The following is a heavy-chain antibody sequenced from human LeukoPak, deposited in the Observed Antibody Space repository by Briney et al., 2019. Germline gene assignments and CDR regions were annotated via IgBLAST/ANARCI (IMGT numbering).Heavy chain of an antibody. V-gene: IGHV3-30*18. D-gene: IGHD5-12*01. Sequence: PGRSLRLSCAASGFTFNSFGMHWVRQAPGKGLEWVAVISYDGSNKYFADSVKGRFTISRDNSKNTLYLQMNSLRAEDTAVYYCAKDRSPYIVVMIGGMDVWGQGTTVTVSS. CDR2: ISYDGSNK. J-gene: IGHJ6*02. CDR1: GFTFNSFG. CDR3: AKDRSPYIVVMIGGMDV.